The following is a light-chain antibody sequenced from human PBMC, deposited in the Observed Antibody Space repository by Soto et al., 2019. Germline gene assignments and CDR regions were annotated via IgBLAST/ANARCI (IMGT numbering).Light chain of an antibody. CDR3: SSYTSSSTYYV. J-gene: IGLJ1*01. CDR2: EVS. V-gene: IGLV2-14*02. Sequence: QSALTQPASVSASPGQSITISCTGTSSDVGGYDLVSWYQQRPGKAPKLMIYEVSNRPSGVSNRFSGSKSGNTASLTISGLQAEDEADYYCSSYTSSSTYYVFGTGTKLTVL. CDR1: SSDVGGYDL.